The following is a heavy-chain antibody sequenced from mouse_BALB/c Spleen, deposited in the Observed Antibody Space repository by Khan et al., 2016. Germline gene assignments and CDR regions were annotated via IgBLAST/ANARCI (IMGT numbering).Heavy chain of an antibody. CDR3: ASKPLAWYFDV. CDR1: GYSITSDYA. J-gene: IGHJ1*01. CDR2: ISYSGST. Sequence: EVQLQESGPGLVKPSQSLSLTCTVTGYSITSDYAWNWIRQFPGNKLEWMGYISYSGSTSYNPSLKSRITITRDTSKNQFFLQLNSVTTEDTATYYCASKPLAWYFDVWGAGTTVTVSS. D-gene: IGHD1-2*01. V-gene: IGHV3-2*02.